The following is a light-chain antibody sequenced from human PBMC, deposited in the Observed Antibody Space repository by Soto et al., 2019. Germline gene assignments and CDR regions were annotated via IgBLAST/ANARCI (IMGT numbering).Light chain of an antibody. V-gene: IGLV2-11*01. CDR1: SXDVGRYDY. J-gene: IGLJ1*01. Sequence: QSVLTQPRSVSAPPGQSVTISCTGTSXDVGRYDYVSWYQQHPGKAPKLIVYDVTERPSGVPDRFSGSKSGNTASLTISGLQAEDEADYSCCSFAGSYSYVFGTGTKVTVL. CDR2: DVT. CDR3: CSFAGSYSYV.